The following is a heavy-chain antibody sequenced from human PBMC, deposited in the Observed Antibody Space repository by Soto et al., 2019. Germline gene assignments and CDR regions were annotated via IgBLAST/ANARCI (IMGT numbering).Heavy chain of an antibody. J-gene: IGHJ5*02. V-gene: IGHV1-3*01. CDR2: INAGNGNT. CDR3: ARVQRSSWSEDWFDP. Sequence: QVQLVQSGAEVKKRGASVKVSCKASGYTFTSYAMHWVRQAPGQRLEWMGWINAGNGNTKYSQKFQGRVTITRDTSASTAYMDLSSLRSEDTAVYYCARVQRSSWSEDWFDPWGQGTLVTVSS. CDR1: GYTFTSYA. D-gene: IGHD6-13*01.